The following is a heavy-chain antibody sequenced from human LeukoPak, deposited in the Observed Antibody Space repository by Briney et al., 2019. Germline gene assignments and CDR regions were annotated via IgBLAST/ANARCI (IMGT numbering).Heavy chain of an antibody. V-gene: IGHV3-30*18. D-gene: IGHD3-22*01. J-gene: IGHJ3*02. Sequence: GGSLRLSCAASGFTFSSYGMHWVRRAPGEGLEWVAVISYDGSNKYYADSVKGRFTISRDNSKNTLYLQMNSLRAEDTAVYYCAKDGSYYDSSGYYYDAFDIWGQGTMVTVSS. CDR1: GFTFSSYG. CDR3: AKDGSYYDSSGYYYDAFDI. CDR2: ISYDGSNK.